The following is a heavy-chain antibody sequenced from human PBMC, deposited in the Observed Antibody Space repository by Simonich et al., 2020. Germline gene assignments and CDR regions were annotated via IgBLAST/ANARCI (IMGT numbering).Heavy chain of an antibody. CDR2: IKQDGSEK. Sequence: EVQLVESGGGLVQPGGSVRLSCAASGFTFSSNWMSWVRQVPGKGLEWVVNIKQDGSEKYYVDSVKGRFPISSDNAKNSLYLQMNSLRAEDTAVYYCARDGLGTAYYYYMDVWGKGTTVTVSS. V-gene: IGHV3-7*01. J-gene: IGHJ6*03. CDR1: GFTFSSNW. D-gene: IGHD7-27*01. CDR3: ARDGLGTAYYYYMDV.